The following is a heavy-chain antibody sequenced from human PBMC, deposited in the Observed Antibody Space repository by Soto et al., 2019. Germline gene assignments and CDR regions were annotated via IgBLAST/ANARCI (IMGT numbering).Heavy chain of an antibody. Sequence: ASVKVSCKVSGYTLTELSMHWVRQAPGKGLEWMGGFDPEDGETIYAQKFQGRVTMTEDTSTDTAYVELSSLRSEDTAVYYCATDASGLRYFDWFLYWGQGTLVTVSS. V-gene: IGHV1-24*01. CDR2: FDPEDGET. CDR3: ATDASGLRYFDWFLY. D-gene: IGHD3-9*01. J-gene: IGHJ4*02. CDR1: GYTLTELS.